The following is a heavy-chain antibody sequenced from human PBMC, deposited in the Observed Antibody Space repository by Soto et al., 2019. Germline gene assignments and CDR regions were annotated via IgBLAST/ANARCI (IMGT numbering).Heavy chain of an antibody. V-gene: IGHV1-69*13. Sequence: VKVSCKASGGTFSSYAISWVRQAPGQGLEWMGGIIPIFGTANYAQKFQGRVTITADESTSTAYMELSSLRSEDTAVYYCARDYYGSGRYYYYGMDVWGQGTTVTVSS. CDR3: ARDYYGSGRYYYYGMDV. D-gene: IGHD3-10*01. J-gene: IGHJ6*02. CDR2: IIPIFGTA. CDR1: GGTFSSYA.